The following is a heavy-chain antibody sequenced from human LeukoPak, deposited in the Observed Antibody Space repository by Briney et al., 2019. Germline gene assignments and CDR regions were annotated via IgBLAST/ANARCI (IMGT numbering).Heavy chain of an antibody. J-gene: IGHJ4*02. Sequence: PGESLKIYCKGSGYSFPNYWIGWVRQMPGQGLEWMGIIYPADSDTRYSPSFQGQVTISADKSINTAYLQWTSLKASDTAMYYCARRKGDGYNSPFDYWGQGTLVTVSS. V-gene: IGHV5-51*01. CDR2: IYPADSDT. CDR1: GYSFPNYW. D-gene: IGHD5-24*01. CDR3: ARRKGDGYNSPFDY.